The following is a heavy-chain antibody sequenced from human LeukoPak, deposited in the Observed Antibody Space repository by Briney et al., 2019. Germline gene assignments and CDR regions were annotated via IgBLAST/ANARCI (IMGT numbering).Heavy chain of an antibody. D-gene: IGHD1-26*01. Sequence: PAGGSLRLSCAASGFTFSSYAMSWVRQAPGKGLEWVSAISGSGGSTYYADSVKGRFTISRDNSKNTLYLQMNSLRAEDTAVYYCTTAPWELLPFGFDYWGQGTLVTVSS. CDR3: TTAPWELLPFGFDY. CDR2: ISGSGGST. V-gene: IGHV3-23*01. J-gene: IGHJ4*02. CDR1: GFTFSSYA.